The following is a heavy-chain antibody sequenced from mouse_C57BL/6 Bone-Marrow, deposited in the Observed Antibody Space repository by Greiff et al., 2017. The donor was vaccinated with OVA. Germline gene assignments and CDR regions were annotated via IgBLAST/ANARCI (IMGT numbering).Heavy chain of an antibody. Sequence: EVQRVESGGGLVQPGGSLKLSCAASGFTFSDYYMYWVRQTPEKRLEWVAYISNGCGSTYYPDTVKGRVTISRDNAKNTLYLQMSRLKSEDTAMYYCASHSHWFAYWGQGTLVTVSA. D-gene: IGHD6-1*01. J-gene: IGHJ3*01. CDR3: ASHSHWFAY. CDR1: GFTFSDYY. CDR2: ISNGCGST. V-gene: IGHV5-12*01.